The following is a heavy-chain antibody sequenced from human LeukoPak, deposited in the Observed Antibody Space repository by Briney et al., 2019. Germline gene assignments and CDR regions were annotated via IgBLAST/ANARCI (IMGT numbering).Heavy chain of an antibody. V-gene: IGHV3-23*01. Sequence: GGSLRLSCAASGLTFSNYAMTWVRLAPGKGLEWVSSLSGSGGATWYAGTVKGRFTISRDNSKNTLYLRMNSLRAEDTAVYYCAKDRTPYSRSGGYYLGAFDIWGHGTLVTVSS. CDR1: GLTFSNYA. J-gene: IGHJ3*02. CDR2: LSGSGGAT. D-gene: IGHD3-10*01. CDR3: AKDRTPYSRSGGYYLGAFDI.